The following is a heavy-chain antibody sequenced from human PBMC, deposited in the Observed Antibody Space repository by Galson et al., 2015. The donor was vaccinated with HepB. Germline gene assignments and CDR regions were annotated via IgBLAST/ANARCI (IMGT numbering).Heavy chain of an antibody. CDR2: IRSKANSYAT. J-gene: IGHJ4*02. CDR3: TRRGDSGWYGKEDY. V-gene: IGHV3-73*01. CDR1: GFTFSSYA. D-gene: IGHD6-19*01. Sequence: SLRLSCAASGFTFSSYAMNWVRQASGKGLEWIGRIRSKANSYATGYAASVKGRFTISRDDSKNTAYLQMNSLKTEDTAVYYCTRRGDSGWYGKEDYWGQGTLVTVPS.